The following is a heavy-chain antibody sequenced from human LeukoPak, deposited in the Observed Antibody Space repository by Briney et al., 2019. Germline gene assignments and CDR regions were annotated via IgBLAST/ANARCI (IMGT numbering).Heavy chain of an antibody. CDR3: ARDLTRDGYNHDIRYGMDV. V-gene: IGHV1-69*04. D-gene: IGHD5-24*01. Sequence: ASVKVSCKASGGTFTSYAISWVRQAPGQGLEWMGRIIPIFRIANYAQKVQGRVTITADKSTSTAYMELSSLRSEDTAVYYCARDLTRDGYNHDIRYGMDVWGQGTTVTVSS. CDR1: GGTFTSYA. CDR2: IIPIFRIA. J-gene: IGHJ6*02.